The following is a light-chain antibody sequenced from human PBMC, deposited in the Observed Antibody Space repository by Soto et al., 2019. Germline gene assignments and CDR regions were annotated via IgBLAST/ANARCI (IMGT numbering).Light chain of an antibody. V-gene: IGKV1-39*01. CDR2: AAS. CDR3: HQGCTTPWT. Sequence: DIQMTQSPPSLSASVGDRLTITCRASQGISTYLNWYRQKPGKAPELLIYAASSLQSGVPSRFSGSGSATDFTLTIGGLQPEDSATYYYHQGCTTPWTFGQGTKVEIQ. CDR1: QGISTY. J-gene: IGKJ1*01.